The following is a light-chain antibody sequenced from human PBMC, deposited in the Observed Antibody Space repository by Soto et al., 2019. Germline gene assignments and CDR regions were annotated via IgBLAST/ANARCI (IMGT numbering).Light chain of an antibody. CDR2: AAS. J-gene: IGKJ4*01. CDR1: QSISSY. Sequence: DIQMTQSPSSLSASVGDRVTITCRASQSISSYLNWYQQKPGKDPKLLIYAASSLQSGVPSRFSGSGSGTDFTLTISSLPPEDFATYYCQQSYSTPLTFGGGTKVEIK. V-gene: IGKV1-39*01. CDR3: QQSYSTPLT.